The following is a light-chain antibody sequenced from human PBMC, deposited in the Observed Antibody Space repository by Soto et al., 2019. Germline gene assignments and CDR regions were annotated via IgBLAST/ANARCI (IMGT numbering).Light chain of an antibody. Sequence: ELVMTQSPATLSVSPGERATLSCRASQSVSSNLAWYQQKPGQAPRLLIYGASTRATGIPARFSGSGSGTEFTLTISSLQSEDFAVYYCQHPGTFGQGTKVEIK. CDR2: GAS. CDR1: QSVSSN. J-gene: IGKJ1*01. V-gene: IGKV3-15*01. CDR3: QHPGT.